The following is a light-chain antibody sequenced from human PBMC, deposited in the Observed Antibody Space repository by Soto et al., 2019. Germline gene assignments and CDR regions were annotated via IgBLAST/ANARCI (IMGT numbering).Light chain of an antibody. J-gene: IGLJ2*01. CDR2: EVS. CDR3: TSYAGSNNVL. Sequence: QSALTQRPSASGSPGQSVTISCTGTSSDVGGYTYVSWYQQHPGNAPKLMCYEVSKRPSGVPDRFSGSKSGNTASLTVAGLQAEDEADYYCTSYAGSNNVLFGGGTKLTVL. V-gene: IGLV2-8*01. CDR1: SSDVGGYTY.